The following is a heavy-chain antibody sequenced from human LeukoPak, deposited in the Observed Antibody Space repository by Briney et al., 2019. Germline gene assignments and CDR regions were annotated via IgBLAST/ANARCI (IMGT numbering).Heavy chain of an antibody. J-gene: IGHJ4*02. CDR3: ARANSDYGDYGSYFDY. Sequence: SETLSLTCAVYGGSFSGYYWSWIRQPPGKGLEWIGEINHSGSTKYNPSLKSRVTISVDTSKNQFSLKLSSVTAADTAVYYCARANSDYGDYGSYFDYWGQGTLVTVSS. CDR1: GGSFSGYY. D-gene: IGHD4-17*01. V-gene: IGHV4-34*01. CDR2: INHSGST.